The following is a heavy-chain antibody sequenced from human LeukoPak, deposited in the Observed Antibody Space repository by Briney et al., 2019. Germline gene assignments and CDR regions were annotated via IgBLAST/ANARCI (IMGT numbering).Heavy chain of an antibody. Sequence: GGSLRLSCAASGFTFNSYSINSVRQAPGKGLEWVSSISSSSSYIYYADSVKGRFTISRDNAKNSLYLQMNSLRAEDTAVYYCERAAIGKHASFDYWGQGTLVTVSS. V-gene: IGHV3-21*01. D-gene: IGHD3-22*01. CDR1: GFTFNSYS. J-gene: IGHJ4*02. CDR2: ISSSSSYI. CDR3: ERAAIGKHASFDY.